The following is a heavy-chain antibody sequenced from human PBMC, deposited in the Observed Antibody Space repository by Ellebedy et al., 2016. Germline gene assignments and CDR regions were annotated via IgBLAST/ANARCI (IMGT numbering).Heavy chain of an antibody. CDR2: IFYSGTA. V-gene: IGHV4-30-4*01. CDR1: SGSMRNPDHF. D-gene: IGHD2-8*01. CDR3: ARASVPYAMLGRPTSFYHIDV. J-gene: IGHJ6*03. Sequence: SETLSLTXTVSSGSMRNPDHFWSWIRLSPGRGLEWIGYIFYSGTAYYNPSLRSRVRISVDTSKNQFSLQMKSMTVADTAVFYCARASVPYAMLGRPTSFYHIDVWGKGSTVIVSS.